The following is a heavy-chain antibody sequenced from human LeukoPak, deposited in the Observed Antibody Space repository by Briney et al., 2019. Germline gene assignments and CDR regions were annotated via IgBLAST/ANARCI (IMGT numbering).Heavy chain of an antibody. J-gene: IGHJ6*02. CDR1: GYTFTSYD. V-gene: IGHV1-8*01. D-gene: IGHD5-18*01. CDR3: ARVGFDTAMVRTPYYYYYGMDV. CDR2: MNPNSGNT. Sequence: ASVKVSCKASGYTFTSYDINWVRQATGQGLEWMGWMNPNSGNTGYAQKFQGRVTMTRDTSISTAYMELSRLRSDDTAVYYCARVGFDTAMVRTPYYYYYGMDVWGQGTTVTVSS.